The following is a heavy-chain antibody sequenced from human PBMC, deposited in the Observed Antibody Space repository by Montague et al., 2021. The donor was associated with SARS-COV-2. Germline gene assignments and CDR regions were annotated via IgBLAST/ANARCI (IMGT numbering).Heavy chain of an antibody. Sequence: SETLSLTCAVYGGPFSGYYWCWIRHPPAKGQDWIGEINHNGSTKYNQYPNSRVTITVDTSKNKFSLQLSPASAADTAVYYCARGTKRVFTYDYESSGYASDYWGQGTLVTVSS. D-gene: IGHD3-22*01. CDR2: INHNGST. V-gene: IGHV4-34*01. CDR1: GGPFSGYY. CDR3: ARGTKRVFTYDYESSGYASDY. J-gene: IGHJ4*02.